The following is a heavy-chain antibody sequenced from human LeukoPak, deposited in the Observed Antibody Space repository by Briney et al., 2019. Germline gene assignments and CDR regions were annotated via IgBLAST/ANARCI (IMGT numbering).Heavy chain of an antibody. J-gene: IGHJ6*02. CDR3: AKGGRRSYYYYYGMDV. CDR1: GFTFSSYD. D-gene: IGHD3-16*01. Sequence: PGGSLRVSCAASGFTFSSYDMHWVRQATGKGLEWVSAIGTAGDTYYPGSVKGRFTISRENAKNSLYLQMNSLRAGDTAVYYCAKGGRRSYYYYYGMDVWGQGTTVTVSS. V-gene: IGHV3-13*01. CDR2: IGTAGDT.